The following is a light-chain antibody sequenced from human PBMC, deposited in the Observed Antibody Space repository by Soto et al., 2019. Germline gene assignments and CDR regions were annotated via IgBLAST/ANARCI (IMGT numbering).Light chain of an antibody. CDR2: GAS. Sequence: EVALTQSPGTLSLSPGERAPLSCRASQSVTSNYLAWYQQKPGQAPRLLLFGASIRDTGIPARFSGSGSGTDFTLTISSLEPEDFAVYYCQQRSNWRGTFGQGTRLEIK. J-gene: IGKJ5*01. CDR1: QSVTSNY. CDR3: QQRSNWRGT. V-gene: IGKV3D-20*02.